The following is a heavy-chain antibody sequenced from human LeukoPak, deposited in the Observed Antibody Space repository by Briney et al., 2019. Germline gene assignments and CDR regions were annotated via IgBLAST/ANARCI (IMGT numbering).Heavy chain of an antibody. Sequence: PSETLSLTCAVYGGSFSGYYWGWIRQPPGKGLEWIGEINHSGSTNYNPSLKSRVTISVDTSKNQFSLKLSSVTAADTAVYYCARGEIAVAGPFDYWGQGTLVTVSS. CDR3: ARGEIAVAGPFDY. CDR2: INHSGST. J-gene: IGHJ4*02. D-gene: IGHD6-19*01. V-gene: IGHV4-34*01. CDR1: GGSFSGYY.